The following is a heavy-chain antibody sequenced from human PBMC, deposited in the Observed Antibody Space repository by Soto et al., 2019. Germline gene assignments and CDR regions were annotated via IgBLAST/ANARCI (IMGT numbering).Heavy chain of an antibody. CDR3: AGPAVNDLDADSSAFDI. D-gene: IGHD1-1*01. Sequence: QVQLVQSGAEVKEPGSSVKVSCKVSGGTFSSQTINWVRQVPGQGLEWMGSVIPIIGEGKYAQSFLGRVTFPAHRSTTTAYRVLRSLRSEDTAVYYCAGPAVNDLDADSSAFDIWGQGTMVTVSS. CDR2: VIPIIGEG. CDR1: GGTFSSQT. V-gene: IGHV1-69*02. J-gene: IGHJ3*02.